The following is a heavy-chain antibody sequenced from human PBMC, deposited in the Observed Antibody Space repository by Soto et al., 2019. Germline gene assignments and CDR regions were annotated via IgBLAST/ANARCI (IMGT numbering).Heavy chain of an antibody. D-gene: IGHD3-3*01. CDR1: GGPFSSYA. Sequence: KKQEASVKVSCKASGGPFSSYAISWVRQAPGQGLEWMGGIIPIFGTANYAQKFQGRVTITADESTSTAYMELSSLRSEDTAVYYCANAQSLITIFGAWFDPWGQGTLVTVSS. CDR2: IIPIFGTA. J-gene: IGHJ5*02. CDR3: ANAQSLITIFGAWFDP. V-gene: IGHV1-69*13.